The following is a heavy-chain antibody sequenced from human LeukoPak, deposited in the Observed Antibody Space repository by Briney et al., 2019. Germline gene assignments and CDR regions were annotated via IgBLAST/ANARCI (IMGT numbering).Heavy chain of an antibody. D-gene: IGHD3-22*01. Sequence: GGSLRLSCAASGFNFNTYGMSWVRQVPGKGLEWVSAISGSGGDTYYADSVKGRFTISRDNSKNTLYLQMNSPRAEDTAVYYCAKDMYYDSSGPVFDYWGQGTLVTVSS. CDR3: AKDMYYDSSGPVFDY. CDR1: GFNFNTYG. J-gene: IGHJ4*02. CDR2: ISGSGGDT. V-gene: IGHV3-23*01.